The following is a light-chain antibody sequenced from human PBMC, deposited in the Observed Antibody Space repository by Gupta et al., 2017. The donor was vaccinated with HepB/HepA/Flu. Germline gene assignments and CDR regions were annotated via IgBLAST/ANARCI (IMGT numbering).Light chain of an antibody. CDR2: DVT. J-gene: IGLJ1*01. CDR3: SSYTSRSTLEV. CDR1: SSDVGGYNY. Sequence: QSALTQPASVSGSPGQSLTIFCTGTSSDVGGYNYVSWYQQFPGKAPKLMIYDVTNRPSGVSSRFSGSKSGNTASLTISGLRTEDEADYYCSSYTSRSTLEVFGTGTKVTVL. V-gene: IGLV2-14*03.